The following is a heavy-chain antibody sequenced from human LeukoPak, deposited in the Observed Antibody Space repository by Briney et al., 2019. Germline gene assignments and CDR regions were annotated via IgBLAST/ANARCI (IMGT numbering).Heavy chain of an antibody. CDR1: GYTFTGYY. CDR2: ISAYNGNT. Sequence: ASVKVSCKASGYTFTGYYMHWVRQAPGQGLEWMGWISAYNGNTNYAQKLQGRVTMTTDTSTSTAYMELRSLRSDDTAVYYCARALYYYDSSGYSYWGQGTLVTVSS. V-gene: IGHV1-18*04. CDR3: ARALYYYDSSGYSY. D-gene: IGHD3-22*01. J-gene: IGHJ4*02.